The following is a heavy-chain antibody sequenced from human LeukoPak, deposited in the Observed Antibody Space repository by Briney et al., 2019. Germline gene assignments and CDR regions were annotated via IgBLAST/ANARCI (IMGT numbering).Heavy chain of an antibody. Sequence: ASVKVSCKASGYTFTIYDINWVRQATGQGLEWMGWMNPNSGNTGFAQRFQGRVTITRNTSISTAYMELSSLRSEDTAVYYCARDLDGSGYYPDYWGQGTLVTVSS. CDR3: ARDLDGSGYYPDY. CDR1: GYTFTIYD. CDR2: MNPNSGNT. D-gene: IGHD3-22*01. V-gene: IGHV1-8*03. J-gene: IGHJ4*02.